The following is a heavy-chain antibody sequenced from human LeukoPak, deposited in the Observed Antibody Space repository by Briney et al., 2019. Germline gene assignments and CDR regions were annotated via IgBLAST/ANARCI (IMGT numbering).Heavy chain of an antibody. CDR3: ARRVTMVRGVPYYYYYMDV. V-gene: IGHV4-39*01. Sequence: SETLSLTCTVSGGSMTNSTYYWGWIRQPPGKGLEWIGSIYYSGSTYYNPSFKSRITISVDTSKNQFSLKVISVTAADTAVYYCARRVTMVRGVPYYYYYMDVWGKGTTVTVSS. CDR2: IYYSGST. D-gene: IGHD3-10*01. J-gene: IGHJ6*03. CDR1: GGSMTNSTYY.